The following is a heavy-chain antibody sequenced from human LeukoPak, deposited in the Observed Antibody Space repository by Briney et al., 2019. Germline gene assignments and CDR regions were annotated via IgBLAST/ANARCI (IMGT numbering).Heavy chain of an antibody. Sequence: AGGSLRLSCAASGFTFSTYSMHWVRQAPGKGLEWVSYISSSSSTIFYADSFKGRFIISRDNAKSSLFLQMNSLRDEDTAIYYCARDKYSTIDYWGQGTLVTVSS. V-gene: IGHV3-48*02. D-gene: IGHD6-6*01. CDR2: ISSSSSTI. CDR1: GFTFSTYS. CDR3: ARDKYSTIDY. J-gene: IGHJ4*02.